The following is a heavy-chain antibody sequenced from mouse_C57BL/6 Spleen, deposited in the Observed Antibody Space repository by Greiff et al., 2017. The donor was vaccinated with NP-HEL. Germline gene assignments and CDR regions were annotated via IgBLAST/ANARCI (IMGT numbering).Heavy chain of an antibody. J-gene: IGHJ2*01. V-gene: IGHV1-15*01. CDR1: GYTFTDYE. Sequence: VKLMESGAELVRPGASVTLSCKASGYTFTDYEMHWVQQTPVHGLEWIGAIDPETGGTAYNQKFKGKAILTADKSSSTAYMEIRSLTSEDSAVYYCTRWDPYFDYWGQGTTLTVSS. CDR3: TRWDPYFDY. CDR2: IDPETGGT. D-gene: IGHD4-1*01.